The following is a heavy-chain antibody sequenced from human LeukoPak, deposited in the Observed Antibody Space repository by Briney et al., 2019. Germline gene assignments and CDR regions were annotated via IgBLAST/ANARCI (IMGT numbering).Heavy chain of an antibody. V-gene: IGHV4-59*08. D-gene: IGHD5-18*01. J-gene: IGHJ4*02. CDR2: VYYSGST. CDR3: ARLSGNTAMVFDY. CDR1: GGSISTYY. Sequence: SETLSLTCTVSGGSISTYYWSWIRQPPGKGLEWIGYVYYSGSTNYNPSLMSRVTISVDTSKNQFSLKLSSVTAADTAVYYCARLSGNTAMVFDYWGQGTLVTVSS.